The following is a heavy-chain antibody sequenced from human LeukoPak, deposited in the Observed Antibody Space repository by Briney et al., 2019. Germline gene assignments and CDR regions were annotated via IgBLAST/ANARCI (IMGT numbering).Heavy chain of an antibody. Sequence: GGSLRLSCAASGFTFSSYGMHWVRQAPGKGLEWVAFIRYDGSNKYYADSVKGRFTISRDNSKNTLYLQMNSLRAEDTAVYYCAKDAFGSIAAAGTDWGQGTLVTVSS. CDR1: GFTFSSYG. CDR3: AKDAFGSIAAAGTD. D-gene: IGHD6-13*01. J-gene: IGHJ4*02. V-gene: IGHV3-30*02. CDR2: IRYDGSNK.